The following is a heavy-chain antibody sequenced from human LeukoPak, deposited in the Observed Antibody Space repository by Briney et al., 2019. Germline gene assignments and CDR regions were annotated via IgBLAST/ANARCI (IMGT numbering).Heavy chain of an antibody. V-gene: IGHV4-39*01. J-gene: IGHJ4*02. CDR3: ARHAGSAWSFDFDY. Sequence: PSETLSLTCTVSGGSISSNSYYWGWIRQPPGKGLEWIGTFYHSGSTYYNPSLKGRVAISVDTPRNQFSLLMSSVTAADTAVYYCARHAGSAWSFDFDYWGQGTLVTVSS. D-gene: IGHD6-19*01. CDR1: GGSISSNSYY. CDR2: FYHSGST.